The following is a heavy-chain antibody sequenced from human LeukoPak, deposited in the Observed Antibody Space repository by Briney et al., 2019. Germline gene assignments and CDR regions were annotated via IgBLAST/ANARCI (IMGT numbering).Heavy chain of an antibody. CDR2: INPSGGST. CDR3: ARHSLPGTTPFDY. D-gene: IGHD1-1*01. Sequence: GASVKVSCKASGYTFSTYYMHWVRQPPEQGLEWMGVINPSGGSTSYAQRFQGRVTMTRDTSTSTFYMELSSLRSEDTAVYYCARHSLPGTTPFDYWGQGTLVTVSS. J-gene: IGHJ4*02. CDR1: GYTFSTYY. V-gene: IGHV1-46*01.